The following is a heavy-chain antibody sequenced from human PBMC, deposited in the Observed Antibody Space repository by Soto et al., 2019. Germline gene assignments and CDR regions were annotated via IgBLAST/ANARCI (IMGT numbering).Heavy chain of an antibody. D-gene: IGHD6-13*01. Sequence: ASVKVSCKASGYTFTGYYMHWVRQAPGQGLEWMGWIDPNSGGTNYAQKFQGRVTMTRDTSISTAYMELSRLRSDDTAVYYCASLSYSSSWKSSYYGMDVWGQGTRVTVSS. CDR3: ASLSYSSSWKSSYYGMDV. V-gene: IGHV1-2*02. CDR2: IDPNSGGT. CDR1: GYTFTGYY. J-gene: IGHJ6*02.